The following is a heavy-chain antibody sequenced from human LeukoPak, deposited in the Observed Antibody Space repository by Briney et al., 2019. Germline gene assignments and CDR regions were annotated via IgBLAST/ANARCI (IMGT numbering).Heavy chain of an antibody. Sequence: GESLKISCKGSGYSFTTFWIAWVRQMPGKGLELMGIIYPGDSETIYNPSFQGQVSISADRSVSTAYLQWSSLKASDTAMYYCARQDCSGGSCRFDYWGQGTTVTVSS. CDR3: ARQDCSGGSCRFDY. V-gene: IGHV5-51*01. J-gene: IGHJ4*02. D-gene: IGHD2-15*01. CDR1: GYSFTTFW. CDR2: IYPGDSET.